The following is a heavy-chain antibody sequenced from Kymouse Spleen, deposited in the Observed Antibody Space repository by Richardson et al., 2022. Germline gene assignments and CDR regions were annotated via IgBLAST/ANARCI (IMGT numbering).Heavy chain of an antibody. D-gene: IGHD2-8*01. J-gene: IGHJ5*02. V-gene: IGHV4-34*01. CDR1: GGSFSGYY. CDR2: INHSGST. CDR3: ARGRCTNGVCYWFDP. Sequence: QVQLQQWGAGLLKPSETLSLTCAVYGGSFSGYYWSWIRQPPGKGLEWIGEINHSGSTNYNPSLKSRVTISVDTSKNQFSLKLSSVTAADTAVYYCARGRCTNGVCYWFDPWGQGTLVTVSS.